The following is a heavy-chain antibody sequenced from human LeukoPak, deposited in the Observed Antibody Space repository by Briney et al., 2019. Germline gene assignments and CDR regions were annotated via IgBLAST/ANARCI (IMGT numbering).Heavy chain of an antibody. CDR2: ISGGGGST. CDR3: ARNMVRGVAGFDY. CDR1: GLTFSSYG. V-gene: IGHV3-23*01. D-gene: IGHD3-10*01. Sequence: GGSLRLSCAASGLTFSSYGMSWVRQAPGKGLEWVSGISGGGGSTYYADSVKGRFTISRDNSKNTLYLQMNSLRAEDTAVYYCARNMVRGVAGFDYWGQGTLVTVSS. J-gene: IGHJ4*02.